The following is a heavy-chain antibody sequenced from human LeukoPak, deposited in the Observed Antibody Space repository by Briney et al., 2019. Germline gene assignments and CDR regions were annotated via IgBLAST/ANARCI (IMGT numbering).Heavy chain of an antibody. CDR3: ARISDDYGENWFDP. J-gene: IGHJ5*02. CDR2: IHHSGSI. CDR1: GVSISSNLW. Sequence: PSGTLSLTCAVSGVSISSNLWWTWVRQPPGKGLEWIAEIHHSGSINYNPSLKSRVTISVDTSKNQFSLKLSSVTAADTAVYYCARISDDYGENWFDPWGQGTLVTVSS. V-gene: IGHV4-4*02. D-gene: IGHD4-17*01.